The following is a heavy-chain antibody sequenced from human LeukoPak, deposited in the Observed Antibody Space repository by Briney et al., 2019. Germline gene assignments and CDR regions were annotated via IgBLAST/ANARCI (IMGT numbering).Heavy chain of an antibody. CDR3: ARARSGSNWFDP. D-gene: IGHD3-10*01. CDR2: MNPNSGNT. Sequence: ASVKVSCKASGYTFTSYDINWVRQATGQGLEWMGWMNPNSGNTGYAQKFQGRVTMTRNTSISTAYMEPSSLRSEDTAVYYCARARSGSNWFDPWGQGTLVTVSS. CDR1: GYTFTSYD. J-gene: IGHJ5*02. V-gene: IGHV1-8*01.